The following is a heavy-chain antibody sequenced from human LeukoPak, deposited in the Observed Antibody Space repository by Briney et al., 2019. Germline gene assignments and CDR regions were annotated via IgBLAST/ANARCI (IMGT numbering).Heavy chain of an antibody. CDR1: GFTLSSNY. V-gene: IGHV3-53*01. D-gene: IGHD5-24*01. Sequence: GGSLRLSCAASGFTLSSNYMSWVRQAPGKGLEGVSVIYSGGSTYYADSVKGRFTISRDNSKNTLYLQMNSLRAEDTAVYYCARVSMGRGDAFDIWGQGTMVTVSS. J-gene: IGHJ3*02. CDR3: ARVSMGRGDAFDI. CDR2: IYSGGST.